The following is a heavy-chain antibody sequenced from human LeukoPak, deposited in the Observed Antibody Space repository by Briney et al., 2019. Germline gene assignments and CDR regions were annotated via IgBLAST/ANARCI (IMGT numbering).Heavy chain of an antibody. J-gene: IGHJ5*02. CDR1: GGSNSSYY. Sequence: SETPSLTRAFSGGSNSSYYWGWIRQAAREGLGWIGRIYTSGSTNYNPSLKSRDTMSVDTSKNQFSLKLSSVTAADTAVYYCVGWFGELKGNWFDPWSQGTLVTVSS. CDR3: VGWFGELKGNWFDP. CDR2: IYTSGST. D-gene: IGHD3-10*01. V-gene: IGHV4-59*10.